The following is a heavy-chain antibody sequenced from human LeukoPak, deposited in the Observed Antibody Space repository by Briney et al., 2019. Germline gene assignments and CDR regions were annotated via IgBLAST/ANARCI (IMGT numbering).Heavy chain of an antibody. V-gene: IGHV6-1*01. D-gene: IGHD3-10*01. CDR1: GDSFSSNSAA. Sequence: SQTLSLTCAISGDSFSSNSAAWNWLRQSPSRGLEWLGRTYYRSKWYYDYTVSVKSRISVNPDTSKNQFSLKLNSVTPEDTAVYFCARFDDGAPDYWGQGTLVTVSS. CDR3: ARFDDGAPDY. J-gene: IGHJ4*02. CDR2: TYYRSKWYY.